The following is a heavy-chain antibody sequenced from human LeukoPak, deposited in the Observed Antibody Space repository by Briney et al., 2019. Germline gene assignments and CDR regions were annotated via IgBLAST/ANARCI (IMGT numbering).Heavy chain of an antibody. J-gene: IGHJ4*02. CDR1: GFTFSSYS. D-gene: IGHD6-19*01. CDR3: AKDGRSRGIAVAGTPFDY. Sequence: PGGSLRLSCAASGFTFSSYSMNWVRQAPGKGLEWVSYISSSSSTIYYADSVKGRFTISRDNAKNPLYLQMNSLRAEDTAVYYCAKDGRSRGIAVAGTPFDYWGQGTLVTVSS. CDR2: ISSSSSTI. V-gene: IGHV3-48*04.